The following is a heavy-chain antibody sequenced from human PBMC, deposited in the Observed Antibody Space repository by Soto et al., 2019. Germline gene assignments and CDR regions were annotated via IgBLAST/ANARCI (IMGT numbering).Heavy chain of an antibody. V-gene: IGHV3-15*01. Sequence: GWSLRLSCASSGFTFINAWMSWVRQAPGKGLEWVGRIKSKTDGGTTDYAAPVKGRFTISRDDSKNTLYLQMNGLKTEDTAVYYCTTVPPRIAVAGHWGQGTLVTVSS. J-gene: IGHJ4*02. CDR3: TTVPPRIAVAGH. CDR2: IKSKTDGGTT. CDR1: GFTFINAW. D-gene: IGHD6-19*01.